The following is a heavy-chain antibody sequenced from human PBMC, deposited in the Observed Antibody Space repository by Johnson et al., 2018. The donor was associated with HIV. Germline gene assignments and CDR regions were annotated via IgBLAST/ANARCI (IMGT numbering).Heavy chain of an antibody. Sequence: QVQLVESGGGLIQPGGSLRLSCAASGFTVSSNYMSWVRQAPGKGLEWVAFIRYDGSNKYYADSVTGRFTIFRDNSENTLYLQMNRLRAEETAVYFCAKDRTNWGYDAFDVWGQGTTVTVSS. V-gene: IGHV3-30*02. CDR3: AKDRTNWGYDAFDV. D-gene: IGHD7-27*01. CDR1: GFTVSSNY. J-gene: IGHJ3*01. CDR2: IRYDGSNK.